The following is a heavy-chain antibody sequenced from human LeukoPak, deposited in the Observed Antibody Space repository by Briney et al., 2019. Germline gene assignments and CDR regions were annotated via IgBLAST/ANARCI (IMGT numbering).Heavy chain of an antibody. CDR3: ARVHTQSDAFDI. CDR1: GFTFSSYE. Sequence: GGSLRLSCAASGFTFSSYEMNWVRQAPGKGLEWVSYISSSGSTIYYADSVKGRFTISRDNAKNSLYLQMSSLRAEDTPVYHCARVHTQSDAFDIWGQGTMVTVSS. D-gene: IGHD2-2*02. J-gene: IGHJ3*02. CDR2: ISSSGSTI. V-gene: IGHV3-48*03.